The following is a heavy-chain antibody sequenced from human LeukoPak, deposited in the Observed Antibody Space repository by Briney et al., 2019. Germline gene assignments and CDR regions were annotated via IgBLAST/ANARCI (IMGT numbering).Heavy chain of an antibody. CDR1: GYTFTGYY. CDR3: ARGPTSGSCYFDY. V-gene: IGHV1-46*01. CDR2: ANPTSGRT. J-gene: IGHJ4*02. Sequence: ASVKVSCKASGYTFTGYYMHWVRQAPGLGLEWMGMANPTSGRTNYAQKFRGRVTMTRDTSTSTVYMELTSLRSEDTAVYYCARGPTSGSCYFDYWGLGTLVTVSS. D-gene: IGHD1-26*01.